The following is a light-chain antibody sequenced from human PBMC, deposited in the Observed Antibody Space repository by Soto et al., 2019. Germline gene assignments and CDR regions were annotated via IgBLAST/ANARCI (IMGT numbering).Light chain of an antibody. J-gene: IGLJ2*01. Sequence: SYELTQPPSVSVSPGQTASIPCSGDKLGDKYVCWYQQKPGQSPVLLIYEDIKRPSGIPERFSGSNSGNTATLAISGTQATDEADYYCQAWDNRVVVFGGGTKLTVL. CDR1: KLGDKY. V-gene: IGLV3-1*01. CDR3: QAWDNRVVV. CDR2: EDI.